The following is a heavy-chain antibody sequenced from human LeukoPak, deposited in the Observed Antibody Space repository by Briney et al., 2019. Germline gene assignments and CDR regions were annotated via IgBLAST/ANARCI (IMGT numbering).Heavy chain of an antibody. V-gene: IGHV4-39*01. CDR2: IYYSGST. Sequence: PSETLSLTCTVSGGSISSSSYYWGWIRQPPGKGLEWIGSIYYSGSTYYNPSLKSRVTISVDTSKNQFSLKLSSVTAADTAVYYWARGSSGDYPLFDYGGQGPLATVS. D-gene: IGHD4-17*01. CDR3: ARGSSGDYPLFDY. J-gene: IGHJ4*02. CDR1: GGSISSSSYY.